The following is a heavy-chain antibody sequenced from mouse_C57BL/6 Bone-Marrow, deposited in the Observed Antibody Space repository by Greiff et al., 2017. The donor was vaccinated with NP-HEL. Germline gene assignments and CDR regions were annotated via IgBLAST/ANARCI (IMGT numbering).Heavy chain of an antibody. V-gene: IGHV7-3*01. CDR1: GFTFTDYY. CDR2: IRNKANGYTT. Sequence: EVQGVESGGGLVQPGGSLSLSCAASGFTFTDYYMSWVRQPPGQALEWLGFIRNKANGYTTEYSASVKGRFTISRDNSQSILYLRMNALIAEDSATYYCATTACFYAMDYWGQGTSVTVSS. J-gene: IGHJ4*01. CDR3: ATTACFYAMDY. D-gene: IGHD1-2*01.